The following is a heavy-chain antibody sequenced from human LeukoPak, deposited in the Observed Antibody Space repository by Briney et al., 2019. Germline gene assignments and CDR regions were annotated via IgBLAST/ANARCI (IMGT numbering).Heavy chain of an antibody. CDR2: ISTNGGST. D-gene: IGHD3-3*01. J-gene: IGHJ4*02. Sequence: GGSLRLSCAASGFTFSSYAMYWVRQAPGKGLEYVSAISTNGGSTYYANSVKDRFTISRDKSKNTLYLQMNSLRAEDTALYYCAKDFWSGYYSGYFGYWGQGTLVTVSS. V-gene: IGHV3-64*01. CDR1: GFTFSSYA. CDR3: AKDFWSGYYSGYFGY.